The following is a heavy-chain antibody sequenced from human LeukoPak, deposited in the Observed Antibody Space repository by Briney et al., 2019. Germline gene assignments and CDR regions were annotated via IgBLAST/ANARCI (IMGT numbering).Heavy chain of an antibody. CDR1: GGSISSGGYY. V-gene: IGHV4-31*03. D-gene: IGHD2-15*01. CDR3: ASSPLKWPRRIN. J-gene: IGHJ4*02. Sequence: SETLSLTCTVSGGSISSGGYYWSWIRQHPGKGLEWIGYIYYSGSTYYNPSLKSRVTISVDTSKNQFSLKLSSVTAADTAVYYCASSPLKWPRRINWGQGTPVTVSS. CDR2: IYYSGST.